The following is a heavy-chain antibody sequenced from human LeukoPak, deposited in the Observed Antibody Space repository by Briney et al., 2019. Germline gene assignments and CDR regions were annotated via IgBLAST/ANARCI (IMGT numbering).Heavy chain of an antibody. J-gene: IGHJ4*02. CDR3: SKDPHYYGSGSNTDY. CDR2: LSVSGGST. D-gene: IGHD3-10*01. Sequence: PGGSLRLSHAASRFTISSHSMSWVTDAPGKGLERVSALSVSGGSTYSADSVRGRFTISRDNSKKTLYLLLIRLSAVDTAVYDLSKDPHYYGSGSNTDYWGQGTLVTVSS. V-gene: IGHV3-23*01. CDR1: RFTISSHS.